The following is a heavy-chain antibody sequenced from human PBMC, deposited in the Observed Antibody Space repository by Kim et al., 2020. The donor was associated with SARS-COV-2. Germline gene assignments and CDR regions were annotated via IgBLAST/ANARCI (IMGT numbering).Heavy chain of an antibody. J-gene: IGHJ6*02. Sequence: GGSLRLSCAASGFNFNNFGMHWVRQAPGKGLEWVALISYEGSKKYYADSLKGRFTISRDSSKNTLYLQMYSLRPEDTAVYFCAKDKSSFMITFGGESGGMDVGGQGPRVTLPS. CDR2: ISYEGSKK. CDR1: GFNFNNFG. CDR3: AKDKSSFMITFGGESGGMDV. D-gene: IGHD3-16*01. V-gene: IGHV3-30*18.